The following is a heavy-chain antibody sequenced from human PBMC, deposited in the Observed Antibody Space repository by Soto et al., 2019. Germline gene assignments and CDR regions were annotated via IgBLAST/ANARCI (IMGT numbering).Heavy chain of an antibody. D-gene: IGHD3-22*01. Sequence: QVQLQESGSGLVKPSQTLSLTCTVSGDSISSGGYSWSWIRQPPQKGLEWIGYIYHTGSTSYSPSLQSLVTISVDKSKNQFSLILNSVTAADTAINYVARAHSGPRGYYFDSWGQGTLFTVSS. CDR3: ARAHSGPRGYYFDS. J-gene: IGHJ4*02. CDR2: IYHTGST. V-gene: IGHV4-30-2*01. CDR1: GDSISSGGYS.